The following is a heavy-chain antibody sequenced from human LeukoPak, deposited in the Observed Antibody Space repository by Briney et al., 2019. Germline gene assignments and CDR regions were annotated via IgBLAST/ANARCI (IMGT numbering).Heavy chain of an antibody. Sequence: ASVKVSCKASGYXFTGYYMNWVRQAPGQGLEWMGWINPNSGGTNYAQKFQGRVTMTRDTSISTAYMELSRLGSGDTAMYYCARGGGAADYWGQGTLVTVSS. D-gene: IGHD3-16*01. CDR2: INPNSGGT. CDR1: GYXFTGYY. V-gene: IGHV1-2*02. CDR3: ARGGGAADY. J-gene: IGHJ4*02.